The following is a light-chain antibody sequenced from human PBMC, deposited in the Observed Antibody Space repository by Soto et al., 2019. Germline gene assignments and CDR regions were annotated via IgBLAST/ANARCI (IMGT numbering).Light chain of an antibody. CDR3: QQSYITPYT. V-gene: IGKV1-39*01. J-gene: IGKJ2*01. CDR2: MAS. Sequence: DIQMTQSPSSLSASVGDRVTITCRASQTFSNYLNWYQQKPGKAPRLLIYMASTLQSGVPSRFSGSGSGTDFTLTISSLQPEDSAIHYCQQSYITPYTFGQGTKLEIK. CDR1: QTFSNY.